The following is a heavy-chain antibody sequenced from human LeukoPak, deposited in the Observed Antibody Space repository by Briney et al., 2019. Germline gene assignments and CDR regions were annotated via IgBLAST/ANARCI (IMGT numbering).Heavy chain of an antibody. J-gene: IGHJ4*02. D-gene: IGHD2-2*02. CDR3: TKRAIPTPGGSWDIPYYFAY. V-gene: IGHV3-23*01. Sequence: PRGSLRLSCADSGFTFSRHAMNWVRQAPGKGLEWVSAISPSGGSTYYADAVKGRFTISRDNSKNTLYLQMSSLRAEDTAVYYCTKRAIPTPGGSWDIPYYFAYWGQGTLVTVSS. CDR1: GFTFSRHA. CDR2: ISPSGGST.